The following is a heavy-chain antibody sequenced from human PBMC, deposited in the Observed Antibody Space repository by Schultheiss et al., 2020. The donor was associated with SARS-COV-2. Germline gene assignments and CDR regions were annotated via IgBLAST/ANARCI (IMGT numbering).Heavy chain of an antibody. D-gene: IGHD1-20*01. Sequence: TLSLTCTVSGGSISSGGYYWSWIRQHPGKALEWLALIDWDDDKFYSTSLKTRLTISKDTSKNQVVLTMTNMDPVDTATYYCAREGGYNWNDVGWFDPWGQGTLVTVSS. J-gene: IGHJ5*02. CDR1: GGSISSGGYY. CDR2: IDWDDDK. CDR3: AREGGYNWNDVGWFDP. V-gene: IGHV2-70*01.